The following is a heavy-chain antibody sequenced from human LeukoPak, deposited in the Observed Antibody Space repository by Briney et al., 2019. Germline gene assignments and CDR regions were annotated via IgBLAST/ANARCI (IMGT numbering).Heavy chain of an antibody. J-gene: IGHJ5*02. Sequence: ETLSLTCAVYGGSFSGYYWTWIRQPPGKGLQWIGEINHSGSTNYNPSLKSRVTISVDTSKNQFSLKLSSVTAADTAVYYCAARITMIVVVITEAWFDPWGQGTLVTVSS. D-gene: IGHD3-22*01. CDR3: AARITMIVVVITEAWFDP. CDR1: GGSFSGYY. CDR2: INHSGST. V-gene: IGHV4-34*01.